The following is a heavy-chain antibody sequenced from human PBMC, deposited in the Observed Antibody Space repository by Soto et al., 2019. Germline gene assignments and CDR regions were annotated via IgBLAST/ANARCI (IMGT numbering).Heavy chain of an antibody. Sequence: GASVKVSCKASGYTFTSYYMHWVRQAPGQGLEWMGIINPNSGTTSYPQKFQGRVTMARDTSTRTVYMELSRLRSEDTAMYYCAREEMGGILPNDAWGQGTLVTVSS. J-gene: IGHJ5*02. CDR3: AREEMGGILPNDA. V-gene: IGHV1-46*01. CDR1: GYTFTSYY. D-gene: IGHD3-16*02. CDR2: INPNSGTT.